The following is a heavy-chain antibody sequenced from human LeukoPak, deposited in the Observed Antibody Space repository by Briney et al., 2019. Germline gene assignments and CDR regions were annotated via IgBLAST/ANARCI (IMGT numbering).Heavy chain of an antibody. CDR1: GFTFSSYA. J-gene: IGHJ4*02. D-gene: IGHD3-22*01. CDR2: ISGSGGST. CDR3: AKDLANSGYSDY. V-gene: IGHV3-23*01. Sequence: GGSLRLSCAASGFTFSSYAMSWARQAPGKGLEWVSAISGSGGSTYYADSVKGRFTISRDNSKDTLYLQMNSLRAEDTAVYYCAKDLANSGYSDYWGQGTLVTVSS.